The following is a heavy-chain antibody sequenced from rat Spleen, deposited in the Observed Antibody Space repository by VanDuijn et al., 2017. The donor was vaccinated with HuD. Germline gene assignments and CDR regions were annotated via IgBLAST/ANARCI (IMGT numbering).Heavy chain of an antibody. J-gene: IGHJ2*01. V-gene: IGHV5-29*01. Sequence: EVQLVESDGGLVQPGRSLKLSCAASGFTFSDYYMAWFRQAPTKGLEWVATISYDGNNTYYRDSVKGRFTISRDNAKSTLYLHVDSLRSEDTATYYCARPNYPGFNYFDYWGQGVMVTVSS. D-gene: IGHD1-4*01. CDR1: GFTFSDYY. CDR3: ARPNYPGFNYFDY. CDR2: ISYDGNNT.